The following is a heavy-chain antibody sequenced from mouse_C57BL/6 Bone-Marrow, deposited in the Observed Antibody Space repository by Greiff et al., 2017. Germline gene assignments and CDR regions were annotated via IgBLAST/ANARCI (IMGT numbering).Heavy chain of an antibody. CDR1: GYTFTSYT. CDR2: INPSSGYT. J-gene: IGHJ3*01. Sequence: QVQLKESGAELARPGASVKMSCKASGYTFTSYTMHWVKQRPGQGLEWIGYINPSSGYTKYNQKFKDKATLTADKSSSTAYMQLSSLTSEDSAVYYCARSGGSSDYWGQGTLVTVSA. CDR3: ARSGGSSDY. D-gene: IGHD3-2*02. V-gene: IGHV1-4*01.